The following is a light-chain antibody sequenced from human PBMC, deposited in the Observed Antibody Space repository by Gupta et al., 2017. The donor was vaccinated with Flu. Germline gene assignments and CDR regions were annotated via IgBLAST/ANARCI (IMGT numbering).Light chain of an antibody. Sequence: PSSLSESVGDRVTITCRASQSISSYLNWYQQKPGKAPKLLIYAASSLQSGVPSRFSGSGSGTDFTLTISRLQPEDFATYYCQQSYSTPWTFGQGTKVEIK. CDR3: QQSYSTPWT. CDR1: QSISSY. CDR2: AAS. J-gene: IGKJ1*01. V-gene: IGKV1-39*01.